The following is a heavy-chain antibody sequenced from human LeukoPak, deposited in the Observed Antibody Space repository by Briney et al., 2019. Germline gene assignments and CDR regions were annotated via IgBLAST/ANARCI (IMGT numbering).Heavy chain of an antibody. V-gene: IGHV4-31*03. Sequence: SQTLSLTCTVSGGSISSGGYYWSWLRQHPGKGLEWIGYIYYSGSTYYNPSLKSRVTISVDTSKNQFSLKLSSVTAADTAVYYCARDLPNSSGGWFDPWGQGTLVTVSS. CDR2: IYYSGST. CDR3: ARDLPNSSGGWFDP. J-gene: IGHJ5*02. D-gene: IGHD6-6*01. CDR1: GGSISSGGYY.